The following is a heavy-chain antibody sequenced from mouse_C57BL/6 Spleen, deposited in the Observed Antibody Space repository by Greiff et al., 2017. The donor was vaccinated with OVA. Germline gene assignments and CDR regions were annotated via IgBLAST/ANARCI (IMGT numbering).Heavy chain of an antibody. CDR3: ARGSNYWYFDV. CDR2: ISYDGSN. V-gene: IGHV3-6*01. Sequence: EVHLVESGPGLVKPSQSLSLTCSVTGYSITSGYYWNWIRQFPGNKLEWMGYISYDGSNNYNPSLKNRISITRDTSKNQFFLKLNSVTTEDTATYYCARGSNYWYFDVWGTGTTVTVSS. CDR1: GYSITSGYY. D-gene: IGHD2-5*01. J-gene: IGHJ1*03.